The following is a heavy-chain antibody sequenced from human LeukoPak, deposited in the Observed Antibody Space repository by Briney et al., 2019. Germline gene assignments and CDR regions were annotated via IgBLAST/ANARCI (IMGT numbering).Heavy chain of an antibody. V-gene: IGHV5-51*01. Sequence: GESLKISCKSSGYSFISYWIGWVRQMPGKGLERMGIIFPGDSETRYSPSFEGQVTISADKSISTAYLQWSSLKASDTAMYYCARRSYCGGDCYIDYWGQGTQVTVSS. CDR3: ARRSYCGGDCYIDY. CDR2: IFPGDSET. J-gene: IGHJ4*02. D-gene: IGHD2-21*02. CDR1: GYSFISYW.